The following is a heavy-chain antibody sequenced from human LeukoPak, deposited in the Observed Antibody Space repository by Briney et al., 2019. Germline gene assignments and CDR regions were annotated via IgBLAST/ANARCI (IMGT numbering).Heavy chain of an antibody. Sequence: PSETLSLTCIVSGGSISSSNYYWGWIRQSPGKGLEWIGSIYSRGSTYYNPSLKSRVTISVDTSKNQFSLKLGSVTAADTAVYYCARTGAVAGTFDYWGQGTLVTVSS. CDR2: IYSRGST. J-gene: IGHJ4*02. V-gene: IGHV4-39*07. D-gene: IGHD6-19*01. CDR3: ARTGAVAGTFDY. CDR1: GGSISSSNYY.